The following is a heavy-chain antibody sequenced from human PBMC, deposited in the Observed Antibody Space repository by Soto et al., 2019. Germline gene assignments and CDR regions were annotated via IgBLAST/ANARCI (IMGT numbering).Heavy chain of an antibody. CDR3: TRPSSGYYHDAFDI. D-gene: IGHD3-22*01. CDR1: GGSFPSDT. V-gene: IGHV1-69*01. J-gene: IGHJ3*02. Sequence: SGAEVKKPGSSVKVSCKASGGSFPSDTISWVRQAPGQGLEWLGGIVPVFGTPNHAQKFQGRVTISADGSTNTAYMELTSLRPEDTAVYYCTRPSSGYYHDAFDIWGQGTLVTVSS. CDR2: IVPVFGTP.